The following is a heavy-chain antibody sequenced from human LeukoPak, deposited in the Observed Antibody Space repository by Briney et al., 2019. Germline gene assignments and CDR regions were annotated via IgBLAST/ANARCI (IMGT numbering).Heavy chain of an antibody. CDR1: GGPISSGGYY. V-gene: IGHV4-30-2*01. CDR2: IYHSGST. CDR3: ARHIHSSSWYYFDY. D-gene: IGHD6-13*01. J-gene: IGHJ4*02. Sequence: PSQTLSLTCTVSGGPISSGGYYWSWIRQPPGKGLEWIGYIYHSGSTYYSPSLKSRVTISVDRSKNQFSLKLSSVTAADTAVYYCARHIHSSSWYYFDYWGQGTLVTVSS.